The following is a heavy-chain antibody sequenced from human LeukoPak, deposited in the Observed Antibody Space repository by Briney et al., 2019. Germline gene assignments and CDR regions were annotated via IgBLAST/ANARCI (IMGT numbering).Heavy chain of an antibody. CDR2: IYYSGST. D-gene: IGHD2-15*01. J-gene: IGHJ6*03. CDR3: ATTLGYCSGGSCLLPYYYYYMDV. V-gene: IGHV4-59*01. Sequence: SETLSLTCTVSGGSISSYYWSWIRQPPGKGLEWSGYIYYSGSTNYNPSLKSRVTISVDTSKNQFSLKLSSVTAADTAVYYCATTLGYCSGGSCLLPYYYYYMDVWGKGTTVTVSS. CDR1: GGSISSYY.